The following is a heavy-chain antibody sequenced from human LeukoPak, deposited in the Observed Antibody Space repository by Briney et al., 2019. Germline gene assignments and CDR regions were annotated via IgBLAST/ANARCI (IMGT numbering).Heavy chain of an antibody. Sequence: GASVKVSCKASGYTFTSYGISWVRQAPGQGLEWMGWISAYNGNTNYAQKLQGRVTMTTDTSTSTAYMELRSLRSDDTAVYYCASGYSGYDYYYYYYMDVWGKGTTVTVSS. D-gene: IGHD5-12*01. CDR1: GYTFTSYG. CDR2: ISAYNGNT. CDR3: ASGYSGYDYYYYYYMDV. J-gene: IGHJ6*03. V-gene: IGHV1-18*01.